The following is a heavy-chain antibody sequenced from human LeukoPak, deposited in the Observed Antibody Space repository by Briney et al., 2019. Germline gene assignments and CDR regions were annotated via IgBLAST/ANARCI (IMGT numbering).Heavy chain of an antibody. CDR2: FDPEDGET. Sequence: ASVKVSCKVSGYTLTELSMHWVRQAPGKGLEWMGGFDPEDGETIYAQKFQGRVTMTEDTSTDTAYMELSSLRSEDTAVYYCARVKAGERTYYYDSSGYYLFDYWGQGTLVTVSS. CDR1: GYTLTELS. D-gene: IGHD3-22*01. CDR3: ARVKAGERTYYYDSSGYYLFDY. V-gene: IGHV1-24*01. J-gene: IGHJ4*02.